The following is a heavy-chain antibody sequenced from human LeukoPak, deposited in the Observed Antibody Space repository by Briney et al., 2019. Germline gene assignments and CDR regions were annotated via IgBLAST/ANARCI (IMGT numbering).Heavy chain of an antibody. V-gene: IGHV1-69*13. CDR3: ARHGSGRYYPAEGRVDY. J-gene: IGHJ4*02. Sequence: SVKVSCKASGGTFSSYAISWVRKAPGQGLEWMGGIIPIFGTANYAQKFQGRVTITADESTSTAYMELSSLRSEDTAVYYCARHGSGRYYPAEGRVDYWDQGTLVTVSS. CDR1: GGTFSSYA. CDR2: IIPIFGTA. D-gene: IGHD3-10*01.